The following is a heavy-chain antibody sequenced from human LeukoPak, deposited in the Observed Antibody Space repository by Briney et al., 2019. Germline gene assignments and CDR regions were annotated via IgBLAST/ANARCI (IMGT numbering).Heavy chain of an antibody. D-gene: IGHD3-22*01. Sequence: ASVKVSCKASGYTFTSYDINWVRQATGQGLEWMGWMNPNSGNTGYAQKFQGRVTMTRNTSISTAYMELRSLRSDDTAVYYCARVRYYDSSGYPYNWFDPWGQGTLVTVSS. CDR3: ARVRYYDSSGYPYNWFDP. J-gene: IGHJ5*02. V-gene: IGHV1-8*01. CDR1: GYTFTSYD. CDR2: MNPNSGNT.